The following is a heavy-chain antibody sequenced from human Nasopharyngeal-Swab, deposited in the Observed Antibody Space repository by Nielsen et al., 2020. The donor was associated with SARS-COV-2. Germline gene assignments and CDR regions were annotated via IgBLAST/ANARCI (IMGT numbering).Heavy chain of an antibody. V-gene: IGHV3-7*01. CDR3: ARRNLYYDFWSGYYYYFDY. Sequence: GGSLRLSCAASGFTFSSYWMSWVRQAPGKGLEWVANIKQDGSEKYYVDSVKGRFTISRDNAKNSLYLQMNSLRAEDTAVYYCARRNLYYDFWSGYYYYFDYWGQGTLVTVSS. CDR1: GFTFSSYW. CDR2: IKQDGSEK. D-gene: IGHD3-3*01. J-gene: IGHJ4*02.